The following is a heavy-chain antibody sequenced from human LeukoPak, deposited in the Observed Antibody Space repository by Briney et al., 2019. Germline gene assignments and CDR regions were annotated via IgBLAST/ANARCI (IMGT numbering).Heavy chain of an antibody. J-gene: IGHJ5*02. V-gene: IGHV4-4*07. D-gene: IGHD6-19*01. CDR2: IYTSGST. Sequence: SETLSLTCTVSGGSISSYYWSWIRQPAGKGLEWIGRIYTSGSTNCNPSLKSRVTMSVDTSKNQFSLKLSSVTAADTAVYYCARDVDSGGWYWYHWFDPWGQGTLVTVSS. CDR3: ARDVDSGGWYWYHWFDP. CDR1: GGSISSYY.